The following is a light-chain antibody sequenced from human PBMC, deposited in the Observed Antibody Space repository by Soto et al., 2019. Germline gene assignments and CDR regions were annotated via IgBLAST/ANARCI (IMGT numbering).Light chain of an antibody. CDR1: QSVTRSY. CDR3: QQYGSSPLT. J-gene: IGKJ4*01. CDR2: DAS. Sequence: ETVLTQSPGTLSLSPGERATLSCRASQSVTRSYVAWYQQKPGQAPRLLMYDASSRATGIPDRFSGSGSGTDFTLTISGLEPEDFAVYYCQQYGSSPLTLGGGTKVDIK. V-gene: IGKV3-20*01.